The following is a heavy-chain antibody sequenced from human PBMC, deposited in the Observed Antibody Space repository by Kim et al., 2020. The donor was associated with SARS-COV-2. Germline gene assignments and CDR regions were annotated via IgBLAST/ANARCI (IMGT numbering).Heavy chain of an antibody. CDR1: GFTFSSYG. Sequence: GGSLRLSCAASGFTFSSYGMHWVRQAPGKGLEWVAVIWYDGSNKYYADSVKGRFTISRDNSKNTLYLQMNSLRAEDTAVYYCAKDSYGSGSYQGTTFDYWGQGTLVTVSS. D-gene: IGHD3-10*01. V-gene: IGHV3-33*06. J-gene: IGHJ4*02. CDR3: AKDSYGSGSYQGTTFDY. CDR2: IWYDGSNK.